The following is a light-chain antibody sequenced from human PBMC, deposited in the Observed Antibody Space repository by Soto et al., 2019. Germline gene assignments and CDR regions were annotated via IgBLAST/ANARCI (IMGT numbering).Light chain of an antibody. V-gene: IGKV3-11*01. CDR1: QRVSSY. CDR3: QQRSNWT. Sequence: EIVLTQSPATLSLSPGERATLSCRARQRVSSYLAWYQQKPGQAPRLLIYDASNRATGIPPRFSGSGSGTDFTLTISSLEPEDFAVYYCQQRSNWTFGQGTKVEIK. CDR2: DAS. J-gene: IGKJ1*01.